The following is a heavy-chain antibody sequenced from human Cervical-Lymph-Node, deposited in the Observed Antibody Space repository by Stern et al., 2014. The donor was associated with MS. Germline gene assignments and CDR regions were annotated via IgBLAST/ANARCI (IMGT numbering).Heavy chain of an antibody. J-gene: IGHJ4*02. CDR2: IYSSGTT. Sequence: QVQLQESGPGLVKPSQTLSLTCTVSGDSISSGNYYWSWIRQPAGKGLEWIGRIYSSGTTYYNPSLRSRVTISIDTPNNQSSLKLSSVTATDTAVYYCATQGRALAPDWGQGTLVTVSS. CDR1: GDSISSGNYY. CDR3: ATQGRALAPD. V-gene: IGHV4-61*02.